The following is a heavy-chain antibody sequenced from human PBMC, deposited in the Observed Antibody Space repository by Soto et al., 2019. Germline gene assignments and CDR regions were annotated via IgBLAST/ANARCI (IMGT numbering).Heavy chain of an antibody. CDR3: ARDVGYYYDSSGYYPFDY. J-gene: IGHJ4*02. Sequence: ASVKVSCKASGYTFTSYGISWVRQAPGQGLEWMGWISAYNGNTNYAQKLQGRVTMTTDTSTSTAYMEPRSLRSDDTAVYYCARDVGYYYDSSGYYPFDYWGQGTLVTVSS. CDR2: ISAYNGNT. V-gene: IGHV1-18*01. CDR1: GYTFTSYG. D-gene: IGHD3-22*01.